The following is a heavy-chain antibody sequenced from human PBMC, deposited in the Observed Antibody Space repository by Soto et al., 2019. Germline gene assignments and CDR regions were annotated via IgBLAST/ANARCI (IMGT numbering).Heavy chain of an antibody. V-gene: IGHV3-11*06. Sequence: GGSLRLSCAASGFTFSDYYMSWLRQAPGKGLEWVSYISSSSSYTNDADSVKGRFTISRDNAKNSLYLQMNSLRAEDTAVYYCARALGYCSSTSFYTDYYYGMDVWGQGTTVTVSS. D-gene: IGHD2-2*02. CDR3: ARALGYCSSTSFYTDYYYGMDV. CDR1: GFTFSDYY. CDR2: ISSSSSYT. J-gene: IGHJ6*02.